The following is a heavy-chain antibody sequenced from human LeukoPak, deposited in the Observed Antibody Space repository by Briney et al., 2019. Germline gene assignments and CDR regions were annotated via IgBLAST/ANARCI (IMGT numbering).Heavy chain of an antibody. CDR1: GFTFSRHW. V-gene: IGHV3-74*01. CDR2: IYSDGSTT. D-gene: IGHD3/OR15-3a*01. Sequence: GSLRHSCAASGFTFSRHWMHWVRPAPGTGLVWVSSIYSDGSTTSYADSAWGAFTTSTDSDKNSLYLQMNSLRDEVTAVYFCARYLDWAFDRWGQGTLVTVSS. CDR3: ARYLDWAFDR. J-gene: IGHJ4*02.